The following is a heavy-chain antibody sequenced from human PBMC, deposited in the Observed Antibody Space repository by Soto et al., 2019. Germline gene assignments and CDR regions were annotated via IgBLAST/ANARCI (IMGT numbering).Heavy chain of an antibody. CDR3: ARDNPPRYCTGERCYYYHGMEV. J-gene: IGHJ6*02. CDR1: GYSISSGYY. Sequence: PSETLSLTCAFSGYSISSGYYWWWIRQPPGKGLGWIGSISHSGSTYYNPSLKSRVTISVHTSKNQFSLKLSSVLAADTAVYYCARDNPPRYCTGERCYYYHGMEVGGQGSTVTVSS. D-gene: IGHD2-8*02. V-gene: IGHV4-38-2*02. CDR2: ISHSGST.